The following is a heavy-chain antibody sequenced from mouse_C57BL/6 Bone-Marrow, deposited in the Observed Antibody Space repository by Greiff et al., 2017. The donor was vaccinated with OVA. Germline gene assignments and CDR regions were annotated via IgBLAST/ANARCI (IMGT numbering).Heavy chain of an antibody. D-gene: IGHD1-1*01. J-gene: IGHJ1*03. CDR1: GFNIKDDY. CDR3: TLMKYYGSSWYFEV. CDR2: IDPENGAP. V-gene: IGHV14-4*01. Sequence: VQLQQSGAELVRPGASVKLSCTASGFNIKDDYMHWVTQTPEQGLEWIGWIDPENGAPESASPFQGKATITAATSSNTAYLQRSSLTSEDTAVYYCTLMKYYGSSWYFEVWGTGTTVTVAS.